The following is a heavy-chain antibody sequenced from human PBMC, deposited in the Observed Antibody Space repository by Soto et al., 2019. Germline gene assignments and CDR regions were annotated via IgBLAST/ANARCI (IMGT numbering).Heavy chain of an antibody. J-gene: IGHJ5*02. D-gene: IGHD3-10*01. V-gene: IGHV1-8*01. CDR2: MNPNSGNT. CDR3: ARWYYYGSGSYYNRWFDP. CDR1: GYTFTSYD. Sequence: ASVKVSCKASGYTFTSYDINWVRQATGQGLEWMGWMNPNSGNTGYAQKFQGRVTMTRNTSISTAYMELSSLRSEDTAVYYCARWYYYGSGSYYNRWFDPWGQGTLVTVSS.